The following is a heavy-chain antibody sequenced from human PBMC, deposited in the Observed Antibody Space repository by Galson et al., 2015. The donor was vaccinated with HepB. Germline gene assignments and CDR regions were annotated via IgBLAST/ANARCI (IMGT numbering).Heavy chain of an antibody. CDR2: IKQDGREK. CDR1: GFNSSIFW. CDR3: ARSSGGYFDS. D-gene: IGHD1-26*01. Sequence: SLRLFCAGSGFNSSIFWMSWVRQAPGKGLEWVANIKQDGREKYYVGPVKGRFTISRDNAGNSLYLQMNSLRGEDTALYYCARSSGGYFDSWGQGILVTVSS. V-gene: IGHV3-7*01. J-gene: IGHJ4*02.